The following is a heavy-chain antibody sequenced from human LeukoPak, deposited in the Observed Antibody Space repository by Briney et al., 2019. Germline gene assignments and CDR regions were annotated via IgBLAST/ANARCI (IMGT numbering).Heavy chain of an antibody. V-gene: IGHV3-48*03. CDR1: GFTFSSYE. D-gene: IGHD1-7*01. CDR3: APLMALELPDS. J-gene: IGHJ5*01. CDR2: ISSSGSAM. Sequence: GGSLRLSCAASGFTFSSYEMNCVRHAPGKGLEWVSYISSSGSAMYYADSVKGRLTISRDNAKTSLYLQMNSLRAEDTAVYYCAPLMALELPDSWGQGTLVTVSS.